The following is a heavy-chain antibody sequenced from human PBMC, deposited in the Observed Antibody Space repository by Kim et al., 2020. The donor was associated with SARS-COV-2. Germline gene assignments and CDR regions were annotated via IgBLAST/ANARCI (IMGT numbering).Heavy chain of an antibody. V-gene: IGHV3-74*01. CDR1: GFTFSNYW. CDR3: TRDLDWLLFDY. CDR2: IKYDGSTT. D-gene: IGHD3-3*01. J-gene: IGHJ4*02. Sequence: GGSLRLSCAASGFTFSNYWMHWVRQAPGKGLVWVSRIKYDGSTTIYADSVKGRFTISRDNAKNTLYLQMNSLRVEDTAVYYCTRDLDWLLFDYWGQGTQVTVSS.